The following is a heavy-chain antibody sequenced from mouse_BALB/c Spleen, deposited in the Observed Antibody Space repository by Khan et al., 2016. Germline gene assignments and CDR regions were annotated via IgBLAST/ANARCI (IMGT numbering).Heavy chain of an antibody. J-gene: IGHJ3*01. CDR1: GFSLTTSG. CDR3: TRDDQDYDDWCAS. CDR2: IWAGGST. Sequence: QVQLKESGPGLVAPSQSLSITCTVSGFSLTTSGVHWIRQPPGKGLDWLGVIWAGGSTDYNSALMSRLTITKDNSQNQAFLKMNSLQTDDTALYYCTRDDQDYDDWCASWGQGTLFTVSA. V-gene: IGHV2-9*02. D-gene: IGHD2-4*01.